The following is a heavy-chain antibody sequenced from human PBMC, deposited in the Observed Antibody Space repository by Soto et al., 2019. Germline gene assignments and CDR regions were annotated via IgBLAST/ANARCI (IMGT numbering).Heavy chain of an antibody. CDR1: GFTFSSYG. J-gene: IGHJ6*03. CDR3: ARVSMVGGVISYYYYMDV. D-gene: IGHD3-10*01. Sequence: QVQLVESGGGVVQPGRSLRLSCAASGFTFSSYGMHWVRQAPGKGLEWVAVIWYDGSNKYYADSVKGRFTISRDNSKNTLYLQMNSLRAEDTAVYYCARVSMVGGVISYYYYMDVWGKVTTVTVSS. CDR2: IWYDGSNK. V-gene: IGHV3-33*01.